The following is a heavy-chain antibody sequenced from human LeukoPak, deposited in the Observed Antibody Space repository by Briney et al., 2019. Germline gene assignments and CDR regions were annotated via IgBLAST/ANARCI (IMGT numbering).Heavy chain of an antibody. CDR2: ISGENGNT. D-gene: IGHD2/OR15-2a*01. Sequence: ASVKVSFKTSGYSFTNYGVSWVRQAPGQGPEWMGWISGENGNTNYAQKFQARFTMTTDTSTGTAYMELRSLRSDDTAVYYCARGGVHGTTTYCFDYWGQGSQVTVSS. J-gene: IGHJ4*02. CDR1: GYSFTNYG. V-gene: IGHV1-18*04. CDR3: ARGGVHGTTTYCFDY.